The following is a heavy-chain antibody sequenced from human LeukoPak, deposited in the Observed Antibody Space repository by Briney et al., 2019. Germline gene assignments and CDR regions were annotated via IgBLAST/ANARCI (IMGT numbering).Heavy chain of an antibody. Sequence: SSETLSLTCAVYGGSFSGYYWSWIRQPPGKGLEWIGYIYYSGSTNYNPSLKSRVTISVDTSKNQFSLKLSSVTAADTAVYYCARDGPYYYDSSGYSDYYYYGMDVWGQGTTVTVSS. CDR1: GGSFSGYY. D-gene: IGHD3-22*01. CDR2: IYYSGST. V-gene: IGHV4-59*01. J-gene: IGHJ6*02. CDR3: ARDGPYYYDSSGYSDYYYYGMDV.